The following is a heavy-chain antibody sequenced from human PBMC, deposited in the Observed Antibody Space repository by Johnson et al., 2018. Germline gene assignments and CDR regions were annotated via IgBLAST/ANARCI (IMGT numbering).Heavy chain of an antibody. CDR3: AKDISRVGIAAAGTVGFQH. CDR2: ISYDGSNK. Sequence: QVQLVQSGGGVVQPGRSLRLSCAASGFTFSAYGIHWVRQAPGKGLEWVAVISYDGSNKYFADSVKGRFTISRDNSKNTLYLQMNSLRNEDTALYYCAKDISRVGIAAAGTVGFQHWGQGTRVTVSS. D-gene: IGHD6-13*01. CDR1: GFTFSAYG. J-gene: IGHJ1*01. V-gene: IGHV3-30*18.